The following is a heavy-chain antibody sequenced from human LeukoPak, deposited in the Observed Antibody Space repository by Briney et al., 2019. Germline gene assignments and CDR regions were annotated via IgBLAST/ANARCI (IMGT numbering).Heavy chain of an antibody. J-gene: IGHJ3*02. Sequence: ASVRVSCKDSGYTFTAYYIHWVRQAPGQGLEWMGWINPKNADTDYAQNFRGRVTMTRDTSISTVYMELSRLRSDDTAVYYCARDEGSSSVNALDIWGQGTMITVSS. CDR3: ARDEGSSSVNALDI. D-gene: IGHD6-6*01. CDR1: GYTFTAYY. V-gene: IGHV1-2*02. CDR2: INPKNADT.